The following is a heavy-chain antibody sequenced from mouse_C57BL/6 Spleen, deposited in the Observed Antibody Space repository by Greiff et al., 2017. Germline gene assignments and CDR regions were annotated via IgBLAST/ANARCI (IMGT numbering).Heavy chain of an antibody. Sequence: QVQLQQPGAELVRPGSSVKLSCKASGYTFTSYWMHWVKQRPIQGLEWIGNIDPSDSETHYNQKFKDKATLTVDKSSSTAYMQPGSRTSEDSAVYYCASGAADGWDAGYVDYWGQGTTLTVSS. CDR3: ASGAADGWDAGYVDY. D-gene: IGHD4-1*01. V-gene: IGHV1-52*01. CDR2: IDPSDSET. CDR1: GYTFTSYW. J-gene: IGHJ2*01.